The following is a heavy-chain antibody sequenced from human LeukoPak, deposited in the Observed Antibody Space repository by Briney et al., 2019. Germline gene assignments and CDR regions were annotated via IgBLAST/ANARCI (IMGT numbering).Heavy chain of an antibody. Sequence: KPSETLSLTCTVSGGSISSSSYYWGWIRQPPGKGLEWIGSIYYSGSTYYNPSLKSRVTISVDTSKNQFSLKLSSVTAADTAVYYCARARYNWTPLSNPWGQGTLVTVSS. V-gene: IGHV4-39*07. D-gene: IGHD1-20*01. CDR2: IYYSGST. CDR1: GGSISSSSYY. CDR3: ARARYNWTPLSNP. J-gene: IGHJ5*02.